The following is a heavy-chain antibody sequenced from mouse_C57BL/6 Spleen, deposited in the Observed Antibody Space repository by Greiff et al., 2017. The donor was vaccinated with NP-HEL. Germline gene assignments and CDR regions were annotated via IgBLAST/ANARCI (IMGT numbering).Heavy chain of an antibody. J-gene: IGHJ1*03. Sequence: VQLKQPGAELVKPGASVKLSCKASGYTFTSYWMHWVKQRPEQGLEWIGRIDPANGNTKYAPKFQGKATITADTSSNTAYLQLSSLTSEDTAIYYCARSTTVVAEYFDVWGTGTTVTVSS. D-gene: IGHD1-1*01. CDR2: IDPANGNT. V-gene: IGHV14-3*01. CDR1: GYTFTSYW. CDR3: ARSTTVVAEYFDV.